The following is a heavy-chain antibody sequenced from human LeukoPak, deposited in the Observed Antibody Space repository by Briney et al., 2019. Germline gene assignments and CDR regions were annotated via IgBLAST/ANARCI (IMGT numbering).Heavy chain of an antibody. D-gene: IGHD3-10*01. CDR3: TTVSDYVWFGELLDY. Sequence: GGSLRLSCAASGFSFSNAWMSWVRQAPGKGLEWVGRMKSKTGGGTTDYAAPVKGRFTISRDDSKNTLYLQMNSLKTEDTAMYYCTTVSDYVWFGELLDYWGQGTLVTVSS. CDR2: MKSKTGGGTT. J-gene: IGHJ4*02. CDR1: GFSFSNAW. V-gene: IGHV3-15*01.